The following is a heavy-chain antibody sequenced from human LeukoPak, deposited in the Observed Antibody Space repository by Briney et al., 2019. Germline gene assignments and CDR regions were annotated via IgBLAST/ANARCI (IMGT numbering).Heavy chain of an antibody. CDR1: GYSFTSYW. V-gene: IGHV5-51*01. D-gene: IGHD3-10*01. CDR3: ARITMVRGVMNFDY. Sequence: GGSLKISWKGSGYSFTSYWIGLVRQMPGKGPEGMGIIYPGDSDTRHSPSFQGQVTISAEKSISSAYLQWSSPKASDIAMYYCARITMVRGVMNFDYWGQGTLVTVSS. J-gene: IGHJ4*02. CDR2: IYPGDSDT.